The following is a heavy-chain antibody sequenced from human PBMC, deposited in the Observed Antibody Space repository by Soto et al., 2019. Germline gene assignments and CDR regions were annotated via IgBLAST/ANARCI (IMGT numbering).Heavy chain of an antibody. V-gene: IGHV4-39*01. J-gene: IGHJ3*02. CDR2: IYYSGST. Sequence: SETLSLTCTVSGDSISSSSYYWGWIRQPPGKGLEWIGSIYYSGSTYYNPSLKSRVTISVDTSKNQFSLKLSSVTAADTAVYYCASPYCSGCSCYSDDAFDIWGQGIMVTVSS. D-gene: IGHD2-15*01. CDR1: GDSISSSSYY. CDR3: ASPYCSGCSCYSDDAFDI.